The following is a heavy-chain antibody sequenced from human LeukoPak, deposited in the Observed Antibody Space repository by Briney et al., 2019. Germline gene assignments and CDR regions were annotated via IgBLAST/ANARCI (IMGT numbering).Heavy chain of an antibody. Sequence: ASVKVSCKASGYTFTSYGISWVRQAPGQGLEWMGWVSAYNGNTNYAQKLQGRVTMTTDTSTSTAYMELRSLRSDDTAVYYCARTTIFGVVIPFDYWGQGTLVTVSS. J-gene: IGHJ4*02. CDR3: ARTTIFGVVIPFDY. V-gene: IGHV1-18*01. D-gene: IGHD3-3*01. CDR1: GYTFTSYG. CDR2: VSAYNGNT.